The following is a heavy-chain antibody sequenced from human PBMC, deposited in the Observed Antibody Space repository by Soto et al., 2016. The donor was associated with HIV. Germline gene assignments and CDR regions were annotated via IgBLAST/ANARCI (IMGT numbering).Heavy chain of an antibody. Sequence: EVQLLDSGGGLVQPGGSLRLSCAASGFTFSNYAMSWVRQAPGKGLEWVSTISGSGDSTFYADSVKGRFTISRDNSKNTQYVQMNNLRAEDTAIYYCAKLSLPDTVTAGGHINWFDTWGQGTLVTVSS. CDR3: AKLSLPDTVTAGGHINWFDT. D-gene: IGHD2-21*02. CDR1: GFTFSNYA. CDR2: ISGSGDST. V-gene: IGHV3-23*01. J-gene: IGHJ5*02.